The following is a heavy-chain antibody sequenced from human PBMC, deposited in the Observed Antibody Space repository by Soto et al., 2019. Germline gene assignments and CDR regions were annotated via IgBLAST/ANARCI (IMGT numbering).Heavy chain of an antibody. CDR1: GFTFSSYG. CDR2: ISYDGSNK. CDR3: AKHKVVYSYANDAFDI. V-gene: IGHV3-30*18. Sequence: GGSVRLSCAASGFTFSSYGMHWVRQAPGKGLEWVAVISYDGSNKYYADSVKGRFTISRDNSKNTLYLQMNSLRAEDTAVYYCAKHKVVYSYANDAFDIWGQGTMVTVSS. J-gene: IGHJ3*02. D-gene: IGHD5-18*01.